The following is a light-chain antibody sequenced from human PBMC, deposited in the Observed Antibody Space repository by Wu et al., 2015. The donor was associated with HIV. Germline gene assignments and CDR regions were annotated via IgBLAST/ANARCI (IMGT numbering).Light chain of an antibody. J-gene: IGKJ4*01. CDR1: QDIDKY. CDR2: DAS. Sequence: DIQMTQSPSSLSASVGDRVTITCQASQDIDKYLSWYQQKAGKAPKLLIYDASNLETGVTSRFSGSGFGTTFTFTISNLQPEDIATYYCQQYDGLMLTFGGGTKVEIK. CDR3: QQYDGLMLT. V-gene: IGKV1-33*01.